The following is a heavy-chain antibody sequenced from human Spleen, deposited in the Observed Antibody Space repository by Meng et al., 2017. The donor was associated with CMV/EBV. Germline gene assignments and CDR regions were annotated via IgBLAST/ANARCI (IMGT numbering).Heavy chain of an antibody. CDR2: INRDGSST. Sequence: GGSLRLSCAASGFTFSSYDMHWVRQAPGKGLVWVSRINRDGSSTTYADSVKGRFTVSRDNAKNTMYLQMNSLRAEDTAVYYCARRMEYSSSPFDYWGQGTLVTVSS. V-gene: IGHV3-74*01. J-gene: IGHJ4*02. CDR1: GFTFSSYD. CDR3: ARRMEYSSSPFDY. D-gene: IGHD3-22*01.